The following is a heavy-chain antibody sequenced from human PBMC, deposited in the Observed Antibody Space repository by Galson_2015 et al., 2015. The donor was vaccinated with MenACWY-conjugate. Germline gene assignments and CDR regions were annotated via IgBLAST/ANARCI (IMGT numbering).Heavy chain of an antibody. D-gene: IGHD1-26*01. CDR1: GFIFNTYW. J-gene: IGHJ4*02. Sequence: SLRLSCAASGFIFNTYWMHWVRHAPGKGLVWVSRINPGGSSTTYADSVKDRFTISRDNAKNTLYLQMNSIRPEDTAVFYCAKSRGASFYFDSWGQGTLVTVSS. CDR2: INPGGSST. CDR3: AKSRGASFYFDS. V-gene: IGHV3-74*01.